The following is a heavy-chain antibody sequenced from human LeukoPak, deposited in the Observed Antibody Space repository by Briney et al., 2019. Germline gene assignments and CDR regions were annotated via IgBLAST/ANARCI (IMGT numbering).Heavy chain of an antibody. Sequence: PSETLSLTCTVSGGSISSFYWSWIRQPPGKGLGWVGYIYYSGGTNYNPSLKSRVTISVDTSKNQSSLKLSSVTAADTAVYYCARAYGDYVPDAFDIWGQRTMVTVSS. CDR3: ARAYGDYVPDAFDI. V-gene: IGHV4-59*08. CDR1: GGSISSFY. D-gene: IGHD4-17*01. J-gene: IGHJ3*02. CDR2: IYYSGGT.